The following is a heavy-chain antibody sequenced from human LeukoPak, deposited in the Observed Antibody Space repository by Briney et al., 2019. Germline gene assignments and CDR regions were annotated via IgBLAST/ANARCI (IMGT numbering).Heavy chain of an antibody. J-gene: IGHJ5*02. Sequence: PGGSLRLSCVGSGFAFGGYWMSWARQAPGKGLEWVAKMNRDGSQRDYVDSVKGRFTISRDNAKNSLYLQMNSLRAEDTALYYCAKDIGAVTTWVGWFDPWGQGTLVTVSS. CDR1: GFAFGGYW. D-gene: IGHD2-21*02. CDR2: MNRDGSQR. V-gene: IGHV3-7*03. CDR3: AKDIGAVTTWVGWFDP.